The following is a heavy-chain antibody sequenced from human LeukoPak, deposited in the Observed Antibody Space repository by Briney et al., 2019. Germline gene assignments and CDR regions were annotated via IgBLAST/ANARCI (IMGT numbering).Heavy chain of an antibody. CDR1: GFTFSSYA. V-gene: IGHV3-23*01. J-gene: IGHJ4*02. CDR3: AKARHYDILTGYSDY. Sequence: QLGGSLRLSCAASGFTFSSYAMSWVRQAPGKGLEWVSAISGSGGSTYYADSVKGRFTISRDNSKNTLYLQMNSLRAEDTAVYYCAKARHYDILTGYSDYWGQGTLVTVSS. D-gene: IGHD3-9*01. CDR2: ISGSGGST.